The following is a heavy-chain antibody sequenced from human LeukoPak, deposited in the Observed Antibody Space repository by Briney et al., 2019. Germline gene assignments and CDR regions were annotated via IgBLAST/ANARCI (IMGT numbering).Heavy chain of an antibody. J-gene: IGHJ4*02. V-gene: IGHV1-18*01. D-gene: IGHD3-22*01. CDR3: ATFTYYYDSSGYYSYYFDY. Sequence: ASVSVSCKASGYTFTSYGISWVRQAPGQGLEGMGWISAYNGNTNYAQKLQGRVTMTTDTSTSTAYMELGSLRSGDTAVYYCATFTYYYDSSGYYSYYFDYWGQGTLVTVSS. CDR1: GYTFTSYG. CDR2: ISAYNGNT.